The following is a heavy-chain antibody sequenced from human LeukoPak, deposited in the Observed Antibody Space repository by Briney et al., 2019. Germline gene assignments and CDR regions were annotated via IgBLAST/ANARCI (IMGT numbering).Heavy chain of an antibody. CDR3: ASEYSSSWYYMDV. CDR1: GYTFTSYY. J-gene: IGHJ6*03. CDR2: INPNSGGT. V-gene: IGHV1-2*02. Sequence: ASVKVSCKASGYTFTSYYMHWVRQAPGQGLEWMGGINPNSGGTNYAQKFQGRVTMTRDTSISTAYMELSRLRSDDTAVYYCASEYSSSWYYMDVWGKGTTVTVSS. D-gene: IGHD6-6*01.